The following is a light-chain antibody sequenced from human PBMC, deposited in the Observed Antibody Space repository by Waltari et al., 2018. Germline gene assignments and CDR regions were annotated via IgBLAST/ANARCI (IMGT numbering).Light chain of an antibody. CDR1: SSDVGGYDC. Sequence: QSGLTQPASVSASPGQSITISCSGTSSDVGGYDCVSWYQQRPGEAPKLIFYDVSGRPSGISNRFSASKSGSTASLTISGLQADDEGDYFCSSYATGNTVVFGGGTKVTVL. V-gene: IGLV2-14*03. CDR3: SSYATGNTVV. J-gene: IGLJ2*01. CDR2: DVS.